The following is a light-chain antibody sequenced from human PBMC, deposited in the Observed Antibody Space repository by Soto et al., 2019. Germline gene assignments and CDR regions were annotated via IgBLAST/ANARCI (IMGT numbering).Light chain of an antibody. Sequence: EIVLTQSPATLSLSPGERATLSCRASQSVDYYLACYQQNPGQAPRLLIYDAYYRATGIPARFTGSGSGTDFTLTITSLESEDFAVYYCQQRSSWPLTFGGGTPVEIK. CDR2: DAY. CDR3: QQRSSWPLT. V-gene: IGKV3-11*01. J-gene: IGKJ4*01. CDR1: QSVDYY.